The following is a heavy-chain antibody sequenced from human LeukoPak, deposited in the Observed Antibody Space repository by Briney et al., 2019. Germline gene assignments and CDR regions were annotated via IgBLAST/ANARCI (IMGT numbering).Heavy chain of an antibody. J-gene: IGHJ4*02. CDR2: FDPEDGET. Sequence: VASVKVSCKVSGYTLTELSMHWARQAPGKGLEWMGGFDPEDGETIYAQKFQGRVTMTEDTSTDTAYMELSSLRSEDTAVYYCATCHLSSFIWGCSGGNYWGQGTLVTVSS. V-gene: IGHV1-24*01. CDR3: ATCHLSSFIWGCSGGNY. CDR1: GYTLTELS. D-gene: IGHD2-15*01.